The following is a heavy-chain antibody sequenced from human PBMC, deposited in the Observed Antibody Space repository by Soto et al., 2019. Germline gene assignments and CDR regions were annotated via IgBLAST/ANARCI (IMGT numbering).Heavy chain of an antibody. V-gene: IGHV3-23*01. D-gene: IGHD3-10*01. CDR1: GFTFSSYA. CDR3: ARDGITNGMDV. J-gene: IGHJ6*02. CDR2: ISGSGATT. Sequence: PGGSLRLSCAASGFTFSSYAMTWVRQAPGKGLEWVSGISGSGATTSYADSVKGRFTVSRDNSKNTLYLQMNSLRAEDTAVYYCARDGITNGMDVWGQGTTVTVSS.